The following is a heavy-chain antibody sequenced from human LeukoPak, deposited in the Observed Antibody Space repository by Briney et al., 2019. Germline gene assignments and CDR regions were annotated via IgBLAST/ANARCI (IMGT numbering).Heavy chain of an antibody. J-gene: IGHJ4*02. CDR3: ARSDSSGYYTVFDY. V-gene: IGHV4-61*01. Sequence: SETLSLTCTVSGGSISSSSYYWSWIRQPPGKGLEWIGYIYYSGSTNYNPSLKSRVTILVDTSKNQFSLKLSSVTAADTAVYYCARSDSSGYYTVFDYWGQGTLVTVSS. CDR2: IYYSGST. D-gene: IGHD3-22*01. CDR1: GGSISSSSYY.